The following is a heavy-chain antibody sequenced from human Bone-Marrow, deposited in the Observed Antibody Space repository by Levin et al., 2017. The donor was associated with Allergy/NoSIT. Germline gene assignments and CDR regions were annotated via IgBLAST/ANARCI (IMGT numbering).Heavy chain of an antibody. CDR1: GGSFSGYY. CDR3: ARGDYGGDDAFDI. V-gene: IGHV4-34*01. CDR2: INHSGST. D-gene: IGHD4-23*01. J-gene: IGHJ3*02. Sequence: SETLSLTCAVYGGSFSGYYWSWIRQPPGKGLEWIGEINHSGSTNYNPSLKSRVTISVDTSKNQFSLKLSSVTAADTAVYYCARGDYGGDDAFDIWGQGTMVTVSS.